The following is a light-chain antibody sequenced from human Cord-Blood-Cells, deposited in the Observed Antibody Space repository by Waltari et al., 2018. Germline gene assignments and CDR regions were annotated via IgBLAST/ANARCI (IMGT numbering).Light chain of an antibody. CDR2: DAS. CDR1: QRVSSY. J-gene: IGKJ4*01. Sequence: IVLPQSPATLSFSPGESTTLSCRASQRVSSYLAWYQQKPGQAPRLLIYDASNRATGIPARFSGSGSGTDFTLTISSLEPEDFAVYYCQQRSNWPTFGGGTKVEIK. V-gene: IGKV3-11*01. CDR3: QQRSNWPT.